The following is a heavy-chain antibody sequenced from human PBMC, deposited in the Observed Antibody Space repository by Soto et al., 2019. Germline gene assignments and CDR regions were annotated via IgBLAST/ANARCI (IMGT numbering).Heavy chain of an antibody. CDR2: ISAYNGNT. Sequence: ASVKVSCKASGYTFTSYGISWVRQAPGQGLEWMGWISAYNGNTNYAQKLQGRVTMTTDTSTSTAYMELRSLRSDDTAVYYCAREGAYDYADSPFDYWGQGTQVTVSS. D-gene: IGHD4-17*01. J-gene: IGHJ4*02. V-gene: IGHV1-18*01. CDR1: GYTFTSYG. CDR3: AREGAYDYADSPFDY.